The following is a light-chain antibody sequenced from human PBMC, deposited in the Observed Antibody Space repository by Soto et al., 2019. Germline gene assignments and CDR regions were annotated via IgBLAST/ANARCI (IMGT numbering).Light chain of an antibody. CDR1: QSVSGW. CDR3: HQRQSWPRT. CDR2: DAS. V-gene: IGKV1-5*01. J-gene: IGKJ1*01. Sequence: DIQMTQSPSTLSACVGETVTVTCGASQSVSGWLAWYQQKPGEAPKLLIYDASALPRGVPSRFSGSGSGTKFPLTISTLAPDDFAIYYCHQRQSWPRTFGQGTKVDIK.